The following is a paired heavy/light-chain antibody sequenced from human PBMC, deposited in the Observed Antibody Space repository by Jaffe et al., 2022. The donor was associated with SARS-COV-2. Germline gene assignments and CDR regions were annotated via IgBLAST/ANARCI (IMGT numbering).Heavy chain of an antibody. Sequence: QVRLTQSGAELKKSGASVRVSCKASGYTVARSGFSWVRQAPGQGLEWMGWISGYGDKTKYEQSLLGRVTLTVDTLTSTAYMELRSLRSDDTAVYYCARDYGFCGSSNCLKFDYWGQGSLVTVSS. CDR1: GYTVARSG. CDR2: ISGYGDKT. D-gene: IGHD2-2*01. V-gene: IGHV1-18*01. CDR3: ARDYGFCGSSNCLKFDY. J-gene: IGHJ4*02.
Light chain of an antibody. V-gene: IGKV1-8*01. J-gene: IGKJ4*01. Sequence: AIRMTQSPSSFSASPGDRVTITCRASQDISNYLAWYQQKPGQAPRFLIYAASTLQNGVPSRFSGGGSGTDFTLTISRLQSEDFATYYCQQYYNYPLTFGGGTKVEIK. CDR2: AAS. CDR3: QQYYNYPLT. CDR1: QDISNY.